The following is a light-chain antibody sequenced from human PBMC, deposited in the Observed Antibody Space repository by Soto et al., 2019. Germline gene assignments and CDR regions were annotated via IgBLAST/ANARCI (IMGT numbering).Light chain of an antibody. J-gene: IGKJ5*01. CDR2: DAS. CDR3: QQYGSSPIT. Sequence: EIVLTQSPATLSLSPGERATLSCGASQSVISSYLAWYQQKPGLAPRLLIYDASSRATGIPDRFSGSGSATDFTLTISRLEPEDFAVYYCQQYGSSPITFGQGTRLEIK. CDR1: QSVISSY. V-gene: IGKV3D-20*01.